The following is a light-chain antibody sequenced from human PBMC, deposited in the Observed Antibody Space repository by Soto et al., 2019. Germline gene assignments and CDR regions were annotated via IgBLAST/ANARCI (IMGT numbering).Light chain of an antibody. V-gene: IGLV1-40*01. CDR1: RSNIGAHSD. CDR2: DNN. Sequence: QSVLTQPPSVSGAPGQRITHSRTGDRSNIGAHSDVYWYQHLPGTAPKLLIYDNNNRPSGVPDRFSGSKSGTSASLAITGLQADDEADYYCQSYDSSLSAPYVFGTGTKVTVL. J-gene: IGLJ1*01. CDR3: QSYDSSLSAPYV.